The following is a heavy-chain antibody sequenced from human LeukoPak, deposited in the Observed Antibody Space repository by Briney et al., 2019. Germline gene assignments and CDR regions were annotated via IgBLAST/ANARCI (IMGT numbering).Heavy chain of an antibody. D-gene: IGHD5-18*01. CDR2: IYYSATT. V-gene: IGHV4-39*01. CDR1: GGSIRNNNYY. CDR3: ARPNVDTAMAELYWFFDV. J-gene: IGHJ2*01. Sequence: PSKTLSLTCTVSGGSIRNNNYYWAWIRPPPGKGLEWIGSIYYSATTYYNPSLKSRVTISVDTSKNQFSLKLTSVTVADTAVYYCARPNVDTAMAELYWFFDVWGRGTLVTVSS.